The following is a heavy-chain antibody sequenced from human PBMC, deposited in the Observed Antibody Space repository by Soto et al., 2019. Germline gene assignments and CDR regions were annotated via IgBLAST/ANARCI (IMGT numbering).Heavy chain of an antibody. CDR1: GFTFSSYA. CDR2: ITSDGRT. D-gene: IGHD4-17*01. CDR3: AKDYSTVTTDPLSVVLFDY. V-gene: IGHV3-23*01. J-gene: IGHJ4*02. Sequence: GGSLRLSCAASGFTFSSYAMSWVRQAPGKGLEWVSIITSDGRTYYADSVKGRFTISRDNPKNTVYLQMNSLRAEDTAVYYCAKDYSTVTTDPLSVVLFDYWGQGALVTVSS.